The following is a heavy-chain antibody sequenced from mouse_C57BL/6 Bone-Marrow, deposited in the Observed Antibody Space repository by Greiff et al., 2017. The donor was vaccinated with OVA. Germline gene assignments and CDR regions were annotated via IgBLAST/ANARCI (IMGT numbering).Heavy chain of an antibody. J-gene: IGHJ3*01. D-gene: IGHD1-1*01. CDR2: ISYDGSN. V-gene: IGHV3-6*01. CDR1: GYSITSGYY. Sequence: EVQLQESGPGLVKPSQSLSLTCSVTGYSITSGYYWNWIRQFPGNKLEWMGYISYDGSNNYNPSLKNRISITRDTSKNQFFLKLNSVTTEDTATYYGARVDYYGSSPWFAYWGQGTLVTVSA. CDR3: ARVDYYGSSPWFAY.